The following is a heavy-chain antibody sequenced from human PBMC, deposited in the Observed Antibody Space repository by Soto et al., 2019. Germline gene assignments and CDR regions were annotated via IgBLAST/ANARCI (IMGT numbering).Heavy chain of an antibody. CDR2: INAGNGKT. D-gene: IGHD3-3*01. Sequence: AAVMVSSKASGYTSTNYAIQWVRQAPGQRPEWMGWINAGNGKTKYSEKLQGRVTISRDTSASTVYMELSSLRSEDTAVYYCARSRIAIFGVTKKVVDYWGQGTLVTVSS. J-gene: IGHJ4*02. CDR3: ARSRIAIFGVTKKVVDY. V-gene: IGHV1-3*01. CDR1: GYTSTNYA.